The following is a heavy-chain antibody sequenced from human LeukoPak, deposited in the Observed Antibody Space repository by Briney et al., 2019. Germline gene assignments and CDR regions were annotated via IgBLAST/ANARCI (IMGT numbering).Heavy chain of an antibody. Sequence: GASVKVSCKASGYTFTSYGISWVRQAPGQGLEWMGWISAYNGNTNYAQKLQGRVTMTTDSSTSTAYMELRSLRSDDTAVYYCATYDSSGYYGRFDYWGQGTLVTVSS. J-gene: IGHJ4*02. CDR2: ISAYNGNT. D-gene: IGHD3-22*01. CDR1: GYTFTSYG. V-gene: IGHV1-18*01. CDR3: ATYDSSGYYGRFDY.